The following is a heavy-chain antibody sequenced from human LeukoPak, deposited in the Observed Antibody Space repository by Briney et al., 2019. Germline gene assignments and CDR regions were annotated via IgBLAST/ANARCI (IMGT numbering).Heavy chain of an antibody. J-gene: IGHJ5*02. CDR3: ARNGRLLRYFDWSIDWFDP. CDR2: IWYDGSNK. CDR1: GFTFSSYG. D-gene: IGHD3-9*01. Sequence: GGSLRLSCAASGFTFSSYGMHWVRQAPGEGLEWVAVIWYDGSNKYYTDSVKGRFTISRDNSKNTLYLQMNSLRAEDTAVYYCARNGRLLRYFDWSIDWFDPWGQGTLVTVSS. V-gene: IGHV3-33*01.